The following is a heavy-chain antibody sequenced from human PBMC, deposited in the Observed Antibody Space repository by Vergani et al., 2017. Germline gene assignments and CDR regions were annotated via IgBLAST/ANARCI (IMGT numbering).Heavy chain of an antibody. CDR2: INHSGST. CDR1: GGSFSGYY. CDR3: AGPVDTMVRDDAFDI. Sequence: QVQLQQLGAGLLKPSETLSLTCAVYGGSFSGYYWSWIRQPPGKGLEWIGEINHSGSTNYNPSLKSRVTISVDTSKNQLSLKLSSVTPADRAVYYCAGPVDTMVRDDAFDIWGQGTMVTVSS. V-gene: IGHV4-34*01. D-gene: IGHD3-10*01. J-gene: IGHJ3*02.